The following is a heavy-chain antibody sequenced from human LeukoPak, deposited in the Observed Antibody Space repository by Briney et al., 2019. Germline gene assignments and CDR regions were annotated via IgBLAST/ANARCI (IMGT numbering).Heavy chain of an antibody. V-gene: IGHV4-59*12. CDR1: GGSISSYY. CDR3: ARGGRDSSSWYGVGPYFDY. Sequence: SETLSLTCTVSGGSISSYYWSWIRQPPGKGLEWIGEIYHSGSTNYNPSLKSRVTISVDKSKNQFSLKLSSVTAADTAVYYCARGGRDSSSWYGVGPYFDYWGQGTLVTVSS. J-gene: IGHJ4*02. D-gene: IGHD6-13*01. CDR2: IYHSGST.